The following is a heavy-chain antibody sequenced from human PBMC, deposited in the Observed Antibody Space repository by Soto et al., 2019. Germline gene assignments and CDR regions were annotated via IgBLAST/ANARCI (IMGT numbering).Heavy chain of an antibody. CDR3: AHGLRYCSGGSCYSIPRVPSWFDP. V-gene: IGHV2-5*02. CDR2: IYWDDDK. D-gene: IGHD2-15*01. Sequence: ASGPTLVNPTQTLTLTCTFSGFSLSTSGVGVGWIRQPPGKALEWLALIYWDDDKRYSPSLKSRLTITKDTSKNQVVLTMTNMDPVDTATYYCAHGLRYCSGGSCYSIPRVPSWFDPWGQGTLVTVSS. J-gene: IGHJ5*02. CDR1: GFSLSTSGVG.